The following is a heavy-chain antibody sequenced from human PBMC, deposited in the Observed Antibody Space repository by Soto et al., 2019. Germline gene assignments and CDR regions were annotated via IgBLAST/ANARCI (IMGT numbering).Heavy chain of an antibody. D-gene: IGHD2-21*02. V-gene: IGHV3-11*06. CDR1: GFIFSDYY. J-gene: IGHJ3*02. CDR2: ISSTTIYT. CDR3: ARAGAYCGGDCYFDAFDM. Sequence: QVQLVESGGGLVKAGGSLRLSCAASGFIFSDYYMTWIRQAPVKGLEWISYISSTTIYTKYADSVKGRFTISRDNAKKSLYLQMNSLRAEDTAVYYCARAGAYCGGDCYFDAFDMWGQGTMVIVST.